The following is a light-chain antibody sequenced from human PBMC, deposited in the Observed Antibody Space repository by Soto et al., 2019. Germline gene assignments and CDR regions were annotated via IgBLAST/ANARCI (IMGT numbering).Light chain of an antibody. J-gene: IGKJ1*01. CDR1: QVINNY. V-gene: IGKV1-27*01. Sequence: DIQMTQSPSSLSASVGDRVTMTCRANQVINNYLAWYQQKPGKVPKLLIYAASTLQSGVPFRFSGSGSGTDFTLTISSLQPEDVATYYCQKYNSAPWTFGQGTKVEIK. CDR2: AAS. CDR3: QKYNSAPWT.